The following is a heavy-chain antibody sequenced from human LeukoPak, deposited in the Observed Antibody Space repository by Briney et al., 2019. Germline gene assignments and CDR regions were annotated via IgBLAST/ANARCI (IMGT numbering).Heavy chain of an antibody. V-gene: IGHV3-7*01. CDR1: GFSFSDAW. Sequence: PGGSLRLSCAASGFSFSDAWMSWVRQAPGRGLEWVSNIKQDGGEKLYVDSVKGRFTISRDNAKNSLYLQMNSLRAEDTAVYYCARAGGGDWGQGTLVTVSS. D-gene: IGHD3-16*01. CDR2: IKQDGGEK. CDR3: ARAGGGD. J-gene: IGHJ4*02.